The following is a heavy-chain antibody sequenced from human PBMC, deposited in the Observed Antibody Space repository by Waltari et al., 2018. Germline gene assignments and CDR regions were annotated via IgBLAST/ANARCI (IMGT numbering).Heavy chain of an antibody. Sequence: QVQLVQSGAEVKKPGSSVKVSCKASGGTFSSYAISWVRQAPGQGLEWMGGIIPIFGTANYAQKFQGRVTITADESTSTAYMELSSLRSEDTAVYYCARARLPTVDTAMGHPLFDYWGQGTLVTVSS. J-gene: IGHJ4*02. CDR1: GGTFSSYA. CDR2: IIPIFGTA. D-gene: IGHD5-18*01. V-gene: IGHV1-69*01. CDR3: ARARLPTVDTAMGHPLFDY.